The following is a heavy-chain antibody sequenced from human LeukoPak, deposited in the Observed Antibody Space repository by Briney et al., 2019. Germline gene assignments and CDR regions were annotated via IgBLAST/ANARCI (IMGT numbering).Heavy chain of an antibody. CDR2: VYYSGST. V-gene: IGHV4-59*01. CDR1: GGSFEHYF. CDR3: ASPRRSHGSEY. D-gene: IGHD3-10*01. Sequence: SETLSLTCTVSGGSFEHYFWSWIRQPPGKGLEWIGYVYYSGSTDYSPSLKSRLTISADTSKDQFSLKLSSVTAADTAVYYCASPRRSHGSEYWGQGTLVTVSS. J-gene: IGHJ4*02.